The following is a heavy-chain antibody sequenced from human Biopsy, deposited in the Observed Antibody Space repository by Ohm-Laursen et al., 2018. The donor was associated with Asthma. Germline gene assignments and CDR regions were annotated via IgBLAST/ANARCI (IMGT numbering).Heavy chain of an antibody. CDR1: RFTYE. V-gene: IGHV3-30-3*01. Sequence: SLRLSCAASRFTYEMHWVRQAPGKGLEWVAVISYDGSSIYYADSVKGRFTISRDNSKNTLSPQMNSLTAEDTAVYYCAREGVAGTHIEDWGQGTLVAVSS. CDR3: AREGVAGTHIED. CDR2: ISYDGSSI. D-gene: IGHD6-19*01. J-gene: IGHJ4*02.